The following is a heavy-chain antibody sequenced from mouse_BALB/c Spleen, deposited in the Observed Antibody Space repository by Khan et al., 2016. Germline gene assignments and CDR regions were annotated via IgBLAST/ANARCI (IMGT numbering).Heavy chain of an antibody. Sequence: QVQLKESGPGLVAPSQSLSITCTVSGFSLTGYGVNWVRQPPGKGLEWLGKIWGDGRTDYNSGLKSRVSISKDNSKSQVFLKMNSLQTEDTANYYCSSDYDGFAYWGQGTLVIVSA. CDR1: GFSLTGYG. CDR2: IWGDGRT. CDR3: SSDYDGFAY. D-gene: IGHD2-12*01. V-gene: IGHV2-6-7*01. J-gene: IGHJ3*01.